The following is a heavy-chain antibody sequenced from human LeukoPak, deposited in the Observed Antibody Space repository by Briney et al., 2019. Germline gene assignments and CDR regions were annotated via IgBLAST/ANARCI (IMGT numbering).Heavy chain of an antibody. V-gene: IGHV1-24*01. CDR2: FDPEDGET. J-gene: IGHJ4*02. CDR1: GYTLTELS. CDR3: ATAYCSSTSCYGSFDY. Sequence: ASLKVSCKVSGYTLTELSMHWVRQAPGKGLEWMGGFDPEDGETIYAQKFQGRVTMTEDTSTDTAYMELSSLRSEDTAVYYCATAYCSSTSCYGSFDYWGQGTLVTVSS. D-gene: IGHD2-2*01.